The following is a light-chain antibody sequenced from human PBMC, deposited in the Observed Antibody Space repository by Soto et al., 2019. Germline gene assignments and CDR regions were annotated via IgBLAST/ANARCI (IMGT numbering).Light chain of an antibody. CDR1: QDITNY. J-gene: IGKJ2*01. CDR2: DAS. CDR3: QQYDNLPYT. Sequence: DIQMTQSPSSLSASVGDRVTISCQASQDITNYLSWYQQKPGKAPKLLIYDASDLETGVPSRFSGSGSGTDFTFTINSLQPEDIATYYCQQYDNLPYTFGQGTKLEIK. V-gene: IGKV1-33*01.